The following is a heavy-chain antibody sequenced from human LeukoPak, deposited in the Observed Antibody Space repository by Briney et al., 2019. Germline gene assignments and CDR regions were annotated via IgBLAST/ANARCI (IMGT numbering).Heavy chain of an antibody. V-gene: IGHV3-7*01. D-gene: IGHD6-13*01. CDR2: IQQGGSHK. J-gene: IGHJ3*01. Sequence: GGSLRLSCAASGFTFSSYWMGWVRQAPGKGLEWVANIQQGGSHKYYVDSVQGRFTISRDNAKNSLYLQMNSLRAEDTAVYYCARAPIDSNSWHQAFDLWGQGTMVTVSS. CDR3: ARAPIDSNSWHQAFDL. CDR1: GFTFSSYW.